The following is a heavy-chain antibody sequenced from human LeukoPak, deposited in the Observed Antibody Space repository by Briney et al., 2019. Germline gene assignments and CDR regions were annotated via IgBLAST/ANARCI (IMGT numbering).Heavy chain of an antibody. J-gene: IGHJ4*02. D-gene: IGHD3-22*01. CDR2: MNPNSGNT. CDR1: GYTFSTYD. CDR3: ARVHSSGQD. Sequence: ASVKVSCKASGYTFSTYDINWVRQATGQGLEWMGWMNPNSGNTGYAQKFRGRVTMTRDTSITTAYLELSSLTSEDTAAYYCARVHSSGQDWGQGTLVTVSS. V-gene: IGHV1-8*01.